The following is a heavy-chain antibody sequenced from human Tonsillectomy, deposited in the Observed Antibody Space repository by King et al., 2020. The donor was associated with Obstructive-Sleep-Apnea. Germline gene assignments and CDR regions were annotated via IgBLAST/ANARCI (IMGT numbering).Heavy chain of an antibody. V-gene: IGHV4-39*07. Sequence: QLQESGPGLVKPSETLSLTCTVSGGSISSSTYYWGWVRQPPGKGLEWIGTIYYSGSTYYNPSLKSRVTISVDTSKNQFSLKLSSVTAADTAVFYCARIEDRYYFDYWGQGTLVTVSS. CDR3: ARIEDRYYFDY. CDR1: GGSISSSTYY. D-gene: IGHD3-16*02. J-gene: IGHJ4*02. CDR2: IYYSGST.